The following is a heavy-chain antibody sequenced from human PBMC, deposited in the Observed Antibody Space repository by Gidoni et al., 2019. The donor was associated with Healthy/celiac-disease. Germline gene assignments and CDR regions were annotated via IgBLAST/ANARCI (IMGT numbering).Heavy chain of an antibody. CDR3: TMISLSYYYYYMDV. V-gene: IGHV3-73*01. D-gene: IGHD2-15*01. CDR1: GFPFSGSA. Sequence: EVQLVESGGGLVQPGGSLKLSCAASGFPFSGSAMHWVRQASGKGLAWVGRIRSKANSYATAYAASVKGRFTISRDDSKNTAYLQMNSLKTEDTAVYYCTMISLSYYYYYMDVWGKGTTVTVSS. J-gene: IGHJ6*03. CDR2: IRSKANSYAT.